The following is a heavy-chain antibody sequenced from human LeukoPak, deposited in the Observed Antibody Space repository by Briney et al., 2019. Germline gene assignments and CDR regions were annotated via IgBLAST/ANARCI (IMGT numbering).Heavy chain of an antibody. CDR2: INAGNGNT. CDR3: ARTYYYGSGSHGSYFDY. Sequence: ASVKVSCKASGYTFTSYAMHWVRQAPGQRLEWMGWINAGNGNTKYSQKFQGRVTMTTDTSTSTAYMELRSLRSDDTAVYYCARTYYYGSGSHGSYFDYWGQGTLVTVSS. CDR1: GYTFTSYA. J-gene: IGHJ4*02. V-gene: IGHV1-3*01. D-gene: IGHD3-10*01.